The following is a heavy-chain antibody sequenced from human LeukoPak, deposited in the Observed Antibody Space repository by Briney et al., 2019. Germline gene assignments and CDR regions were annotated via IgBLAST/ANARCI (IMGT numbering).Heavy chain of an antibody. CDR2: ISAYNGNT. J-gene: IGHJ5*02. Sequence: ASVKDSCKASGYTFTSYGISWVRQAPGQGLEWMGWISAYNGNTNYAQKLQGRVTMTTDTSTSTAYMELRSLRFDDTAVYYCARVDCGGSGYSWFDPWAREPWSPSPQ. CDR1: GYTFTSYG. D-gene: IGHD2-15*01. V-gene: IGHV1-18*04. CDR3: ARVDCGGSGYSWFDP.